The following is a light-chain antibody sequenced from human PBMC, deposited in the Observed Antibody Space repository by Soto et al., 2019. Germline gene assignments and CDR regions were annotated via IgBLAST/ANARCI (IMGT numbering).Light chain of an antibody. CDR3: QQRHNWPIT. CDR2: DTS. V-gene: IGKV3-11*01. J-gene: IGKJ5*01. CDR1: QTIRGL. Sequence: EIVLTQSPATLSLSPGERATLSCRTSQTIRGLLNWYQQRPGQAPRLLIYDTSNRATDIPARSSGSGSGTDFILTISSLDPEDFGVYFCQQRHNWPITFGQGTRLDIK.